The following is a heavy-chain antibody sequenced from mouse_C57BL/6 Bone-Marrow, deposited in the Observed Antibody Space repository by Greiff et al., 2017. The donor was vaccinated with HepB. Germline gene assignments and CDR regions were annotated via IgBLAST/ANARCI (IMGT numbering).Heavy chain of an antibody. CDR3: ASPYDDYDEGGAMDY. V-gene: IGHV5-17*01. D-gene: IGHD2-4*01. CDR2: ISSGSSTI. Sequence: EVQLQESGGGLVKPGGSLKLSCAASGFTFSDYGMHWVRQAPEKGLEWVAYISSGSSTIYYADTVKGRFTISRDNAKNTLFLQMTSLRSEDTAMYYCASPYDDYDEGGAMDYGGQGTSVTVSS. J-gene: IGHJ4*01. CDR1: GFTFSDYG.